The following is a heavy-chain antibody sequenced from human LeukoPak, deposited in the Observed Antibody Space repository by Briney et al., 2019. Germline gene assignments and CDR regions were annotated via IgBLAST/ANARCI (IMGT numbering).Heavy chain of an antibody. V-gene: IGHV4-38-2*02. Sequence: SETLSLTCTLSGYAISGGYYWGWIRQPPGKGLEWIGSTHYSGSAHYNPSLKSRVSISVDTSKNQFSLKLTSVTGADTAVYYCARDKGVAAVDYWGQGTLVTVSS. CDR1: GYAISGGYY. CDR2: THYSGSA. J-gene: IGHJ4*02. D-gene: IGHD5-12*01. CDR3: ARDKGVAAVDY.